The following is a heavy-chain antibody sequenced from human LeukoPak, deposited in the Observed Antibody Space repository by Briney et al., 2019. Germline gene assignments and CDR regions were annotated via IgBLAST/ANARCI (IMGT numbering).Heavy chain of an antibody. D-gene: IGHD6-13*01. J-gene: IGHJ4*02. CDR1: GYTFTSYY. V-gene: IGHV1-46*01. CDR3: VRDGDRGTPAAGTFDY. Sequence: GASVKVSCKASGYTFTSYYMHWVRQAPGQGLEWMGIINPSGGSTSYAQKFQGRVTMTRDTSTSTVYMELSSLRSEDTAVYYCVRDGDRGTPAAGTFDYWGQGTLVTVSS. CDR2: INPSGGST.